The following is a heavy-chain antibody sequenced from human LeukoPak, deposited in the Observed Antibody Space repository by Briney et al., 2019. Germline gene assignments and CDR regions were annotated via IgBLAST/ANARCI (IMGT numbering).Heavy chain of an antibody. Sequence: PGGSLRLSCAASGFTFDDYGMSWVRQAPGKGLEWVSSISSSSSYIYYADSVKGQFTISRDNAKNSLYLQMNSLRAEDTAVYYCARDGGVVYRPGQPYAFDIWGQGTMVTVSS. D-gene: IGHD2-8*02. J-gene: IGHJ3*02. CDR3: ARDGGVVYRPGQPYAFDI. CDR1: GFTFDDYG. CDR2: ISSSSSYI. V-gene: IGHV3-21*01.